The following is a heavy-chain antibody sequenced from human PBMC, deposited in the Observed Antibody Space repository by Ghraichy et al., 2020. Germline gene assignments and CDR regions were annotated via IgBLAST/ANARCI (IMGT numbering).Heavy chain of an antibody. Sequence: GGSLRLSCAASGFTFSSYGMHWVRQAPGKGLEWVAVIWYDGSNKYYADSVKGRFTISRDNSKNTLYLQMNSLRAEDTAVYYCARVRDGYNYCLRYWGQGTLVTVSS. CDR1: GFTFSSYG. CDR3: ARVRDGYNYCLRY. CDR2: IWYDGSNK. V-gene: IGHV3-33*01. J-gene: IGHJ4*02. D-gene: IGHD5-24*01.